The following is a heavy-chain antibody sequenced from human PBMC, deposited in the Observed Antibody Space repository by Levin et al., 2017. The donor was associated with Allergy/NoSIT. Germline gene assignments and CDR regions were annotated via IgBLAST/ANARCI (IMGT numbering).Heavy chain of an antibody. D-gene: IGHD6-13*01. V-gene: IGHV3-30*04. CDR3: ARDISSSWSRGGYDYYYYGMDV. J-gene: IGHJ6*02. Sequence: PGGSLRLSCAASGFTFSSYAMHWVRQAPGKGLEWVAVISYDGSNKYYADSVKGRFTISIDNSKNTLYLQMNSLRAEDTAVYYCARDISSSWSRGGYDYYYYGMDVWGQGTTVTVSS. CDR2: ISYDGSNK. CDR1: GFTFSSYA.